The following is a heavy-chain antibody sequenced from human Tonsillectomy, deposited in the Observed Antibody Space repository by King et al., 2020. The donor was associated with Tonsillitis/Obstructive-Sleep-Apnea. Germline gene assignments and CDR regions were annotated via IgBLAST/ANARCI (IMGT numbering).Heavy chain of an antibody. CDR3: AKDIGSSSSYIDV. Sequence: VQLVESGGGLVQPGRSLRLSCAASGFTFDDYAMHWVRQAPGKGLEWVSGISWNSGSICYADSVKGRCTISRDNAKNSLYLQMNSLRAEDTALYYCAKDIGSSSSYIDVWGQGTPVTVSS. CDR1: GFTFDDYA. V-gene: IGHV3-9*01. CDR2: ISWNSGSI. J-gene: IGHJ6*03. D-gene: IGHD6-13*01.